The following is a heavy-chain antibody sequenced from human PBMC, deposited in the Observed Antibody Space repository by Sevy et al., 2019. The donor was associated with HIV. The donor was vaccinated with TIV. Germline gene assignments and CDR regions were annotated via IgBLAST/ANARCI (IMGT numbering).Heavy chain of an antibody. Sequence: ASVKVSCKVSGYTLTELSMHWLRQAPGKGLEWVGSFDPEDGETVYEHNFQGRVSMTEDTSTDAAYMEVISRKVEDTALYYCATTKDYYDSSGYPFDYWGQGTLVTVSS. CDR2: FDPEDGET. CDR1: GYTLTELS. J-gene: IGHJ4*02. V-gene: IGHV1-24*01. CDR3: ATTKDYYDSSGYPFDY. D-gene: IGHD3-22*01.